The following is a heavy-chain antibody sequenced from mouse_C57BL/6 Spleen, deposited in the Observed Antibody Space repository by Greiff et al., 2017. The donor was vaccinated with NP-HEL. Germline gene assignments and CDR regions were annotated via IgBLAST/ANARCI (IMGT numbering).Heavy chain of an antibody. CDR3: ARPTGYAMDY. CDR2: ISSGGSYT. Sequence: DVHLVESGGGLVKPGGERKRAGGVSGFAFSSYGMSWVRQTPDKRLEWVATISSGGSYTYYPDSVKGRFTISRDNAKNTLYLQMSSLKSEDTAMYYCARPTGYAMDYWGQGTSVTVSS. V-gene: IGHV5-6*01. CDR1: GFAFSSYG. J-gene: IGHJ4*01. D-gene: IGHD1-1*01.